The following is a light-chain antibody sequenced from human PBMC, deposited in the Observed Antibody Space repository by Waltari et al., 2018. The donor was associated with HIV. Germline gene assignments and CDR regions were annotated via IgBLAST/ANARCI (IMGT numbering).Light chain of an antibody. CDR1: QSISSW. CDR3: QQYNSYLGT. Sequence: DIQMTQSPSTLSASVGDRVTITCRASQSISSWLAWYQQKPGKAPKLLIYKASSLESGVPSRFSGRGSGTEFTLTISSLQPDECATYYCQQYNSYLGTFGQGTKVEIK. J-gene: IGKJ1*01. CDR2: KAS. V-gene: IGKV1-5*03.